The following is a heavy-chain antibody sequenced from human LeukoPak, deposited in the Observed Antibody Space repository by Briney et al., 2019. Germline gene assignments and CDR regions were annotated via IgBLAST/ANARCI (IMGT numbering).Heavy chain of an antibody. V-gene: IGHV1-2*02. D-gene: IGHD3-22*01. J-gene: IGHJ5*01. CDR1: GYTFPNYG. CDR2: INPNSGDS. Sequence: GASVKVSCKASGYTFPNYGISWVRQAPGQGLEWMGWINPNSGDSNYAQIFQGRVTMTRDTSISTAYMELSRLRSDDTAVYYCARSDGFSGYSSLGDSWGQGTLVTVSS. CDR3: ARSDGFSGYSSLGDS.